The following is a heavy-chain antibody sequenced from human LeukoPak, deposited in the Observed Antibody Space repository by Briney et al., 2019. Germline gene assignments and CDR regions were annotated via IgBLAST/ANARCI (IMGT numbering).Heavy chain of an antibody. CDR1: GSTFSSYS. D-gene: IGHD5-24*01. CDR3: ARDYVMATTRDAFDI. Sequence: PGGSLRLSCAASGSTFSSYSMNWGRQAPGKGLELVSSISSSSSYIYYADSVKGRFTISRDNAKNSLYLQVNSLRAEDTAVYYCARDYVMATTRDAFDIWGQGTMVTVSS. V-gene: IGHV3-21*01. J-gene: IGHJ3*02. CDR2: ISSSSSYI.